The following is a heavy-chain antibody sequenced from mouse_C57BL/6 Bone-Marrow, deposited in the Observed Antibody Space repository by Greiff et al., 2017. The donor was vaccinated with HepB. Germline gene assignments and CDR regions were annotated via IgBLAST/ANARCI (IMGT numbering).Heavy chain of an antibody. CDR2: IDPETGGT. J-gene: IGHJ3*01. Sequence: QVTLKESGAELVRPGASVTLSCKASGYTFTDYEMHWVKQTPVHGLEWIGAIDPETGGTAYNQKFKGKAILTADKSSSTAYMELRSLTSEDSAVYYCTRSDFYGSVFAYWGQGTLVTVSA. CDR1: GYTFTDYE. D-gene: IGHD2-2*01. CDR3: TRSDFYGSVFAY. V-gene: IGHV1-15*01.